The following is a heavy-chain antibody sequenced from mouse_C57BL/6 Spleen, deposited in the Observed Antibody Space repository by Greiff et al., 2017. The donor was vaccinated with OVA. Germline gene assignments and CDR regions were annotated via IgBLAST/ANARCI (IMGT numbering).Heavy chain of an antibody. CDR3: ARVGNYPEGY. D-gene: IGHD2-1*01. Sequence: QVQLQQPGAELVRPGTSVKLSRKASGYTFTSYWMHWVKQRPGQGLEWIGVIDPSDSYTNYNQKFKGKATLTVDTSSSTAYMQLSSLTSEDSAVYYCARVGNYPEGYWGQGTLVTVSA. V-gene: IGHV1-59*01. J-gene: IGHJ3*01. CDR1: GYTFTSYW. CDR2: IDPSDSYT.